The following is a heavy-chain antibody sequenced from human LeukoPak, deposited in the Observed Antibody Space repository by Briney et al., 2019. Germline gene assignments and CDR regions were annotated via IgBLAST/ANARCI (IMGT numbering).Heavy chain of an antibody. D-gene: IGHD3-22*01. V-gene: IGHV3-48*01. CDR1: GFAFSSYS. CDR2: ITNSSSAI. CDR3: ARKSGSSGYPFDY. Sequence: QPGGSLRLSCAASGFAFSSYSMNWVRQAPGKGLEWVSYITNSSSAIYYADSVKGRFTISRDNAKNSLYLQMNSLRAEDTAVYYCARKSGSSGYPFDYWGQGTVVTVPS. J-gene: IGHJ4*02.